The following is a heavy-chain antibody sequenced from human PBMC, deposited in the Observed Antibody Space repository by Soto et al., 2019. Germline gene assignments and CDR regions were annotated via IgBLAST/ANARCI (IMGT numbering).Heavy chain of an antibody. CDR1: GYSISSGYY. Sequence: KPSETLSLTCAVSGYSISSGYYWGWIRQPPGKGLEWIGSIYHSGSTYYNPSLKSRVTISVDTSKNQFSLKLSSVTAADTAVYYCARRFYSSSLFHYYYGMDVWGQGTTVTVSS. J-gene: IGHJ6*02. V-gene: IGHV4-38-2*01. CDR3: ARRFYSSSLFHYYYGMDV. D-gene: IGHD6-6*01. CDR2: IYHSGST.